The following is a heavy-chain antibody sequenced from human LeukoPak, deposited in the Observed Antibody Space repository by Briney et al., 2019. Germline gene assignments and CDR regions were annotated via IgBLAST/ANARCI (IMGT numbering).Heavy chain of an antibody. V-gene: IGHV4-34*01. J-gene: IGHJ3*02. CDR1: GGSFSGYY. CDR3: AKRRAVEVVVIDAFDI. CDR2: INHSGST. D-gene: IGHD3-22*01. Sequence: SETLSLTCAVYGGSFSGYYWSWIRQPPGKGLEWIGEINHSGSTNYNPSLKSRVTISVDTSKNQFSLKLSSVTAADTAVYYCAKRRAVEVVVIDAFDIWGQGTMVTVSS.